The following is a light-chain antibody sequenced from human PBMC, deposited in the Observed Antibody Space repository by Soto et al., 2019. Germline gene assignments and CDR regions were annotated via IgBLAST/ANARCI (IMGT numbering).Light chain of an antibody. CDR1: QSLLHTNGYNY. V-gene: IGKV2-28*01. CDR3: MQALQSPRT. Sequence: EIVMTQSPLSLSVTPGEPASISCRSSQSLLHTNGYNYLDWYLQKPGQSPQLLIYLGSNRSSGVPDRFSGSGSGTVLTLRISRVEAEDVGVYYCMQALQSPRTFGQGTKVEIK. J-gene: IGKJ1*01. CDR2: LGS.